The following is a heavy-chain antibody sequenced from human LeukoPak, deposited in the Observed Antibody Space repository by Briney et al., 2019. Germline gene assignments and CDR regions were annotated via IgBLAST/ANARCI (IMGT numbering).Heavy chain of an antibody. CDR3: VKVAREQDAFDI. Sequence: SVKVSCKASGGTFSSYAISWVRQAPGQGLEWMGRIIPIFGTANYAQKFQGRVTITTDESTSTAYMELRRLRSEDTGVYYCVKVAREQDAFDIWGQGTMVTVSS. CDR2: IIPIFGTA. CDR1: GGTFSSYA. V-gene: IGHV1-69*05. D-gene: IGHD1-26*01. J-gene: IGHJ3*02.